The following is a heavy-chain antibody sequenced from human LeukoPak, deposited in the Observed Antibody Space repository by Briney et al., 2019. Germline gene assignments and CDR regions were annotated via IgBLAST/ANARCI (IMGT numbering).Heavy chain of an antibody. CDR2: ISSSSRYI. Sequence: PGGSLRLSCAASRFTFSTYSMNWVRQAPGKGLEWVSSISSSSRYIYYADSVKGRFTISRDNAKNSLSLQMNSLRAEDTAVYYCVHHKIGTFDYWGQGTLVTVSS. J-gene: IGHJ4*02. D-gene: IGHD1-26*01. CDR3: VHHKIGTFDY. V-gene: IGHV3-21*01. CDR1: RFTFSTYS.